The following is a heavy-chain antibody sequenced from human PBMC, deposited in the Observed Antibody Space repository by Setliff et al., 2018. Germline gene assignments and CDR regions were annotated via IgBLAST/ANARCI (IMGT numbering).Heavy chain of an antibody. Sequence: GGSLRLSCVASGFKFDDHAMYRVRQVPGKGLEWVAGITWNSDNTGYADSVKGRFTISRDNAKNSLSLQMNSLRVEDTALYYCVKDMAGSYFDGRFDYWGPGTLVTVSS. D-gene: IGHD1-26*01. CDR2: ITWNSDNT. CDR3: VKDMAGSYFDGRFDY. CDR1: GFKFDDHA. V-gene: IGHV3-9*01. J-gene: IGHJ4*02.